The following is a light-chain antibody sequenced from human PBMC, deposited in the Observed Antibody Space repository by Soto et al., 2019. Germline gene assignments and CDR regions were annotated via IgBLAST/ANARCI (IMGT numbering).Light chain of an antibody. CDR2: KAS. CDR3: HQYNSYPWT. Sequence: DIQMTQSPATLSASVGDRVTITCRASQSISSWLAWYQQKPGKAPKLLIYKASSLESGVPSRCSGSGSGREFTLTISSLQPYDFVTYYFHQYNSYPWTFGQGTKVEIK. V-gene: IGKV1-5*03. J-gene: IGKJ1*01. CDR1: QSISSW.